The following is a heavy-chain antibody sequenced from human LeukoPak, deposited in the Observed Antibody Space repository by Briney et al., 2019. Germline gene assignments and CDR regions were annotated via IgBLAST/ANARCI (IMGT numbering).Heavy chain of an antibody. CDR2: MYYSGST. CDR1: GGSISSYY. Sequence: PSETLSLTCTVSGGSISSYYCSWIRQPPGKGLEWIGYMYYSGSTNYNPSLKSRVTISVDTSKNQFSLKLSSVTAADTAVYYCVRSSTYHLFVDWGQGTLVTVSS. CDR3: VRSSTYHLFVD. J-gene: IGHJ4*02. D-gene: IGHD2-15*01. V-gene: IGHV4-59*08.